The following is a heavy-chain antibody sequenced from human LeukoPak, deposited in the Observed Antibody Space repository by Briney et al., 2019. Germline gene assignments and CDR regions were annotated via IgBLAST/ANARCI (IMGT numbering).Heavy chain of an antibody. V-gene: IGHV3-48*01. CDR3: ARDLMGWDLHYFDY. J-gene: IGHJ4*02. CDR2: ISGSSTTI. CDR1: GFTFSSYS. D-gene: IGHD1-26*01. Sequence: GGSLRLSCAAFGFTFSSYSMNRVRQAPGKGLEGVSHISGSSTTIYYADSVKGRFTTSTDNAKNSLYLQMHSLRAEDTAVYYCARDLMGWDLHYFDYWGQGTLVTVSS.